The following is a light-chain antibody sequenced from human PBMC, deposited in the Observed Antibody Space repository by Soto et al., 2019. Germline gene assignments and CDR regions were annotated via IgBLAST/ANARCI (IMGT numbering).Light chain of an antibody. J-gene: IGLJ2*01. CDR3: SSYTSSSTLVV. Sequence: QSALTQPASVSGSPGQSITISCTGTSNHVGGYNYVSWYQQHPGKAPKLMIYDVSNRPSGVSNRFSGSKSGNTASLTISGLQAEDEADYYCSSYTSSSTLVVFGGGTKLTAL. V-gene: IGLV2-14*01. CDR2: DVS. CDR1: SNHVGGYNY.